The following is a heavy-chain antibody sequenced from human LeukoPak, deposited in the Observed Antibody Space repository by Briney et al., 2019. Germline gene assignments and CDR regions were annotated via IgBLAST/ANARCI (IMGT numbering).Heavy chain of an antibody. CDR1: GYSISSTYY. J-gene: IGHJ4*02. D-gene: IGHD3-10*01. V-gene: IGHV4-38-2*01. Sequence: SETLSLTCAVSGYSISSTYYWGWFRPSPGKGLEWIGTIYHTGSTYYSSSLKSRLTISIDSSKNHFSLNLSSVTAADTAVYYCARMSGNDYGDYWGQGTLVTVSS. CDR3: ARMSGNDYGDY. CDR2: IYHTGST.